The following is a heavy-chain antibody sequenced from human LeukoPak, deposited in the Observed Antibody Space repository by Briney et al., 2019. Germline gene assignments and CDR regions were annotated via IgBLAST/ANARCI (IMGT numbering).Heavy chain of an antibody. J-gene: IGHJ4*02. Sequence: GGSLRLSCAASGFTFSNYWMSWVRQAPGKGLECVANIKRDGSEKNYVDSVKGRFTISRDNAKNSLYLQMNSLGAEDTAVYYCALGFTLAYWGQGILVTVSS. V-gene: IGHV3-7*01. CDR1: GFTFSNYW. CDR3: ALGFTLAY. CDR2: IKRDGSEK. D-gene: IGHD1-26*01.